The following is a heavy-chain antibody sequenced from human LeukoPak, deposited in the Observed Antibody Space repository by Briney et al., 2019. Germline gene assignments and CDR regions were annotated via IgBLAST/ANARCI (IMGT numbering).Heavy chain of an antibody. Sequence: ASVKVSCKASGYTFTSYGISWVRQAPGQGLEWMGGIIPIFGTANYAQKFQGRVTITADESTSTAYMELSSLRSEDTAVYYCARGFLRYSGSLGYWGQGTLVTVSS. CDR1: GYTFTSYG. V-gene: IGHV1-69*13. CDR3: ARGFLRYSGSLGY. J-gene: IGHJ4*02. D-gene: IGHD1-26*01. CDR2: IIPIFGTA.